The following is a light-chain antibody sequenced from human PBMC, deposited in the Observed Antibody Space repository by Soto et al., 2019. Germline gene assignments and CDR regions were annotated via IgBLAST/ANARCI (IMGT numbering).Light chain of an antibody. CDR2: DAS. J-gene: IGKJ4*01. V-gene: IGKV1-5*01. Sequence: DIQMTQSPSTLSASVGDRVTITCRASQSISSWLAWYHQKPGKAPKFLIYDASSLESGVPSRFSGSGSGTEFSLTISSLQPDDFATYYCQQYNSYLTFGGGTKVEIK. CDR3: QQYNSYLT. CDR1: QSISSW.